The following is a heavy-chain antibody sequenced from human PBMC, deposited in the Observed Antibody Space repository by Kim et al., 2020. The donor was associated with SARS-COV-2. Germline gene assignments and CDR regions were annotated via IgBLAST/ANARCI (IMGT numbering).Heavy chain of an antibody. V-gene: IGHV4-59*01. Sequence: NYNPSIKSRVTISVDTSKNQFSQKLRSVAAEDTAVYYGAKTPEGRAVADYWGQGTLVTVSS. CDR3: AKTPEGRAVADY. J-gene: IGHJ4*02. D-gene: IGHD3-10*01.